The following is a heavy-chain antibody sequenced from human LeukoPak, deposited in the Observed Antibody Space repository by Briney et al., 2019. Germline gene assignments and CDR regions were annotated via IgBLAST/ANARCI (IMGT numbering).Heavy chain of an antibody. D-gene: IGHD3-10*01. CDR3: AAGLKYYYGSGLDP. CDR2: IIPIFGTA. V-gene: IGHV1-69*06. J-gene: IGHJ5*02. Sequence: VASVKVSCKASGGTFSSYAISWVRQAPGQGLEWMGGIIPIFGTANYAQKFQGRVTITADKSTSTAYMELSSLRSEDTAVHSCAAGLKYYYGSGLDPWGQGTLVTVSP. CDR1: GGTFSSYA.